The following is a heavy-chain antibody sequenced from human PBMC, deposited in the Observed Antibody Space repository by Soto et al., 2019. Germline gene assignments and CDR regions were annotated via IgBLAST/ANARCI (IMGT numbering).Heavy chain of an antibody. CDR1: GGTFSSYA. Sequence: QVQLVQSGAEVKKPGSSVKVSCKASGGTFSSYAISWVRQAPGQGLEWMGGIIPIFGTANYAQKFQGRVTITADESTSKAYMELSSLRSEDTAVYYCARRYCSGGSCLNWFDPWGQGTLVTVSS. V-gene: IGHV1-69*01. J-gene: IGHJ5*02. CDR2: IIPIFGTA. D-gene: IGHD2-15*01. CDR3: ARRYCSGGSCLNWFDP.